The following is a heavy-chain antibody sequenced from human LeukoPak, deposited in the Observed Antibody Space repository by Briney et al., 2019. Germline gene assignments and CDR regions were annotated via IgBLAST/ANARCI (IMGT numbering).Heavy chain of an antibody. J-gene: IGHJ4*02. CDR2: IKEDGSEI. CDR1: AFTFSNYW. Sequence: PGGSLRLSCAASAFTFSNYWMSWVRQAPGKGLEWVANIKEDGSEINYVDSVKGRFTISRDNAKNSLYLQMNSLRVDDTAVYYCARRHCSSTSCAFDYWGQGTLVTVSS. D-gene: IGHD2-2*01. V-gene: IGHV3-7*01. CDR3: ARRHCSSTSCAFDY.